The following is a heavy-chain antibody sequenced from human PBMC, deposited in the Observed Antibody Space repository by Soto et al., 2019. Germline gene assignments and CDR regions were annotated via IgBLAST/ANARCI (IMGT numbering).Heavy chain of an antibody. CDR1: GGSISSSSYY. Sequence: SETLSLTCTVSGGSISSSSYYWGWIRQPPGKGLEWIGSIYYSGSTYYNPSLKSRVTISVDTSKNQFSLKLSSVTAADTAVYYCARHDGHGDYAYYFDYWGQGTLVTVSS. J-gene: IGHJ4*02. V-gene: IGHV4-39*01. CDR3: ARHDGHGDYAYYFDY. CDR2: IYYSGST. D-gene: IGHD4-17*01.